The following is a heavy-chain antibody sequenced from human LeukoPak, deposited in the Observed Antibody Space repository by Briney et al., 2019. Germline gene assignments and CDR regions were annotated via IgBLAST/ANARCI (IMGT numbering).Heavy chain of an antibody. J-gene: IGHJ4*02. V-gene: IGHV3-66*01. CDR2: IYSGGST. Sequence: GGSLRLSCAASGFTFSRYAMTWVRQTPGKGLEWVSVIYSGGSTYYADSVKGRFTISRDNSKNTLYLQMNSLRAKDTAVYYCARVDYGDYGFDYWGQGTLVTVSS. D-gene: IGHD4-17*01. CDR1: GFTFSRYA. CDR3: ARVDYGDYGFDY.